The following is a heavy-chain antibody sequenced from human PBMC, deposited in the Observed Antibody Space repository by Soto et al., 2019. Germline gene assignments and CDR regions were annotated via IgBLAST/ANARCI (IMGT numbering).Heavy chain of an antibody. D-gene: IGHD2-2*01. CDR3: TTLYCSSTSCYFYFDY. J-gene: IGHJ4*02. V-gene: IGHV3-15*01. Sequence: GSLRLCCAGSGFTFSKAWMSGVRQAPGKGLEWVGRIKSKTDGGTTDYAAPVKGRFTISRDDSKNTLYLQMNSLKTEDTAVYYCTTLYCSSTSCYFYFDYWGQGP. CDR2: IKSKTDGGTT. CDR1: GFTFSKAW.